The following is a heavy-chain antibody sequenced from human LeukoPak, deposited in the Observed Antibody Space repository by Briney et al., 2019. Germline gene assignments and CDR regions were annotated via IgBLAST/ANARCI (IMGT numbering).Heavy chain of an antibody. D-gene: IGHD2-2*01. Sequence: GASVTVSCKASGYTFTSYGISWVRQAPGQGLEWMGWISAYNGNTNYAQKLQGRVTMTTDTSTSTAYMELRSLRSDDTAVYYCARDSHCSSTSCPAWWGYYYYYYGMDVWGQGTTVTVSS. CDR2: ISAYNGNT. J-gene: IGHJ6*02. CDR3: ARDSHCSSTSCPAWWGYYYYYYGMDV. CDR1: GYTFTSYG. V-gene: IGHV1-18*01.